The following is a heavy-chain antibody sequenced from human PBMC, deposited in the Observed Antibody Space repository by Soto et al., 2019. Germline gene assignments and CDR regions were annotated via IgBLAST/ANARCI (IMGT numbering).Heavy chain of an antibody. J-gene: IGHJ3*02. CDR2: INAGNGNT. CDR1: GFPFTGYA. V-gene: IGHV1-3*01. CDR3: ASGQGVDAFDI. D-gene: IGHD3-10*01. Sequence: ASVKVSSNASGFPFTGYAMHWVRQAPGQRLEWMGWINAGNGNTKYSQKFQGRVTITRDTSASTAYMELSSLRAEDTAVYYCASGQGVDAFDIWGQGTMVTVSS.